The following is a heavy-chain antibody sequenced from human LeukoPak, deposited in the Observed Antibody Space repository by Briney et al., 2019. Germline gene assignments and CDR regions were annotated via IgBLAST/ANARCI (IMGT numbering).Heavy chain of an antibody. CDR3: ARASKHIVVVTD. Sequence: PSETLSLTCAVYGGSFSGYYWSWIRQPPGKGLEWIGEINHSGSTNYNPSLKSRVTISVDTSKNQFSLKLSSVTAADTAVYYCARASKHIVVVTDWGQGTLVTVSS. J-gene: IGHJ4*02. D-gene: IGHD2-21*02. CDR1: GGSFSGYY. V-gene: IGHV4-34*01. CDR2: INHSGST.